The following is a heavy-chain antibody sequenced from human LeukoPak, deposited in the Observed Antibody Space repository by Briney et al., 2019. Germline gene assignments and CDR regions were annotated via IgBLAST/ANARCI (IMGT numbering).Heavy chain of an antibody. D-gene: IGHD3-16*01. CDR3: ARVRGDFETD. J-gene: IGHJ1*01. CDR2: RYYSGST. Sequence: SETLSLTCSVSGGSISSYYWRWIRQPPGKGLEWIGYRYYSGSTTYNPSLKSRVTISVDTSKSQFSLKLISVTAADTAIYYCARVRGDFETDWGQGTLVTVSS. CDR1: GGSISSYY. V-gene: IGHV4-59*01.